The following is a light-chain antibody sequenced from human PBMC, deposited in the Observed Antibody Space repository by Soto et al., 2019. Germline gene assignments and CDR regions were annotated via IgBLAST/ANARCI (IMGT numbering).Light chain of an antibody. Sequence: QSALTQPASVSGSPGQSITISCTGTSSDIGDYDYVSWYQQHPGKVPKLLIYKVNNRPSGVSDRFSGSKSGNTASLIISGLQAEDEADYYCSSYTSTITYVVFGGGTKLTVL. CDR3: SSYTSTITYVV. CDR1: SSDIGDYDY. V-gene: IGLV2-14*01. J-gene: IGLJ2*01. CDR2: KVN.